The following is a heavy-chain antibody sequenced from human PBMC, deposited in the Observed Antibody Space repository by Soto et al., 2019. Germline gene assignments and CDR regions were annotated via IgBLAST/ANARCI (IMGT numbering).Heavy chain of an antibody. CDR3: AREPGWFDP. J-gene: IGHJ5*02. Sequence: SETLSLTCAVYGGSFSGYYWSWIRQPPGKGLEWIGEINHSGSTNYNPSLKSRVTISVDTSKNQFSLKLSSVTAADTAVYYCAREPGWFDPWGQGTLVTAPQ. CDR1: GGSFSGYY. V-gene: IGHV4-34*01. CDR2: INHSGST.